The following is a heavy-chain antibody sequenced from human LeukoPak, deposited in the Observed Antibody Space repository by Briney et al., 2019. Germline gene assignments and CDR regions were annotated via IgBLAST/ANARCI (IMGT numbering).Heavy chain of an antibody. CDR3: ARKTYCSGGRCYGENWFDP. D-gene: IGHD2-15*01. J-gene: IGHJ5*02. CDR2: IYYTGIA. Sequence: SETLSLTCTVTGGSISGYHWNWIRQSPGKGLEWIANIYYTGIADYNPSLKSRVTTSVDTSKDEISLILSSVTAADTAVYYCARKTYCSGGRCYGENWFDPWGQGTLVTVSS. CDR1: GGSISGYH. V-gene: IGHV4-59*08.